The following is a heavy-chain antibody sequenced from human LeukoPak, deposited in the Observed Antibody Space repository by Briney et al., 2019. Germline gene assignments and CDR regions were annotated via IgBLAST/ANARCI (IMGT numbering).Heavy chain of an antibody. CDR3: ARADIVATSSFDY. CDR1: GASISSSNW. CDR2: INHGGGT. V-gene: IGHV4-4*02. Sequence: SGTLSLTCAVSGASISSSNWWSWVRQPPGKGLEWIGDINHGGGTNYTPSLKSRVTISVDLSKNQFSLKLTSVTAADTAVYYCARADIVATSSFDYWGQGTLVTVSS. D-gene: IGHD5-12*01. J-gene: IGHJ4*02.